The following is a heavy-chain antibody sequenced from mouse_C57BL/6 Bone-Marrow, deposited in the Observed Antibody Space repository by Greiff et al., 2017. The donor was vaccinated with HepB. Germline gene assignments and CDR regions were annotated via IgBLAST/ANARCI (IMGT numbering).Heavy chain of an antibody. Sequence: EVKLQESGPGLVKPSQSLSLTCSVTGYSITSGYYWNWIRQFPGNKLEWMGYISYDGSNNYNPSLKNRISITRDTSKNQFFLKLNSVTTEDTATYYCARGLWLDYWGQGTPLTGSS. V-gene: IGHV3-6*01. CDR2: ISYDGSN. D-gene: IGHD1-1*02. CDR3: ARGLWLDY. J-gene: IGHJ2*01. CDR1: GYSITSGYY.